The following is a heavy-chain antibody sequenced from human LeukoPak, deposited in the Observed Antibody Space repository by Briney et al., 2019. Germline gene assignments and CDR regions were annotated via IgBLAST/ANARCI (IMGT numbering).Heavy chain of an antibody. D-gene: IGHD3-22*01. Sequence: SVNVSCKASGGTFSSYAISWVRQAPGQGLEWMGGIIPILGTANYAQTFPGRVTITTDESTSTHYMELRRLRSEDPAVSYCASGIYESSGYYQQPFAYWGQGNLVTASS. J-gene: IGHJ4*02. V-gene: IGHV1-69*05. CDR3: ASGIYESSGYYQQPFAY. CDR2: IIPILGTA. CDR1: GGTFSSYA.